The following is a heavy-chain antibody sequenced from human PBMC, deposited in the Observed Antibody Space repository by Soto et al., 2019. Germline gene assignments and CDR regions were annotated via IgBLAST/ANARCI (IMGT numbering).Heavy chain of an antibody. Sequence: GGSLRLSCAASGFAFSRYGMHWVRQAPDKGLEWVAVIWYDGTDNYYADSVKGRFTISRDNSRNTLYLQVDSLRVDDTAVYYCAKDRSSSLDAMDVWGQGTTVTVSS. CDR1: GFAFSRYG. CDR2: IWYDGTDN. CDR3: AKDRSSSLDAMDV. D-gene: IGHD2-2*01. J-gene: IGHJ6*02. V-gene: IGHV3-33*06.